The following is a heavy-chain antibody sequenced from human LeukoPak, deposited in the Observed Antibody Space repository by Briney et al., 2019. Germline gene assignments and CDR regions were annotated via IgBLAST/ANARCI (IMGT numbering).Heavy chain of an antibody. J-gene: IGHJ4*02. CDR1: GFTFSSYA. CDR3: AKAPPLAGLERGEFYFDY. Sequence: PGGSLRLSCAASGFTFSSYAMSWVRQVPGKGLEWVSAISGSGGSTYYADSVKGRFTISRDNSKNTLYLQMNSLRAEDTAVYYCAKAPPLAGLERGEFYFDYWGQGTLVTVSS. V-gene: IGHV3-23*01. CDR2: ISGSGGST. D-gene: IGHD1-1*01.